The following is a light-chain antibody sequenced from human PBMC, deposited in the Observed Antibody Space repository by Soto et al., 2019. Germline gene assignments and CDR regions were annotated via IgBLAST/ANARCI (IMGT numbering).Light chain of an antibody. J-gene: IGLJ2*01. CDR3: SSYASSSTWV. Sequence: QSALTQPASVSGSPGQSITISCTGTGSDVGGYNYVSWYQQHPGKAPKVMIYEVSNRPSGVSNRFSGSKSGNTASLTISGLQGEDEADYYCSSYASSSTWVFGGGTQLTVL. CDR2: EVS. CDR1: GSDVGGYNY. V-gene: IGLV2-14*01.